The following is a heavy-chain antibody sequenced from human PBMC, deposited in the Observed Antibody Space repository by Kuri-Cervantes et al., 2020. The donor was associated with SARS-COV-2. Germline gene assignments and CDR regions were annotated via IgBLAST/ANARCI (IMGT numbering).Heavy chain of an antibody. Sequence: ASVKVSCKASGYTFTSYAMHWVRQAPGQRLERMGWINAGNGNTKYSQKFQGRVTITRDTSASTAYMELSSLRSEDTAVYYCARDPKWELNYYFDYWGQGTLVTVSS. CDR2: INAGNGNT. CDR3: ARDPKWELNYYFDY. V-gene: IGHV1-3*01. J-gene: IGHJ4*02. D-gene: IGHD1-26*01. CDR1: GYTFTSYA.